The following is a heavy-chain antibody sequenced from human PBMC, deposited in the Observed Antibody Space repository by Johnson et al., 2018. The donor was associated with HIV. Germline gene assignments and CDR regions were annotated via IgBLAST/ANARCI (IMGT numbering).Heavy chain of an antibody. V-gene: IGHV3-33*01. CDR3: AIDRPSGWPDAFDI. CDR2: IWVDGSKK. CDR1: GFTFSGYG. J-gene: IGHJ3*02. D-gene: IGHD6-19*01. Sequence: QVQLVESGGGVVQPGRSLRLSCAASGFTFSGYGMHWVRKAPGKGLEWVAVIWVDGSKKYYADSVKGRFTISRDNSKNTLYLQMNSLRPEDTAVYYFAIDRPSGWPDAFDIWGQGTMVTVSS.